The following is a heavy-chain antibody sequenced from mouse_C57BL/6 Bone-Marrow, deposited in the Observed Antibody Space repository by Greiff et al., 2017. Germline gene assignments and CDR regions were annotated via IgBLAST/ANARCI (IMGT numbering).Heavy chain of an antibody. D-gene: IGHD1-1*01. J-gene: IGHJ1*03. Sequence: VQLQQSGAELVRPGASVKLSCTASGFNIKDDYMHWVKQRPEQGLEWIGWIVPENGDTEYASKFQGKATITADTSSNTAYLQLSSLTSEDTAVYYCTPLCDGSSYFYWYFDVWGTGTTVTVSS. CDR2: IVPENGDT. V-gene: IGHV14-4*01. CDR3: TPLCDGSSYFYWYFDV. CDR1: GFNIKDDY.